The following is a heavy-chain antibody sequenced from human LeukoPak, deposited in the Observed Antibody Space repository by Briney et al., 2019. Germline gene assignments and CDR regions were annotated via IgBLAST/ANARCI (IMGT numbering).Heavy chain of an antibody. CDR1: GGSISGYY. CDR3: VRERLDDAGYYYMNV. Sequence: PSETLSLTCTVSGGSISGYYWSWIRQSPGKGLEWLGYIHYTGNTKSNPSLKSRVTISVDTSKNQFSLNLSSVTAADTAVYYCVRERLDDAGYYYMNVWGKGTTVTVSS. D-gene: IGHD1-1*01. CDR2: IHYTGNT. V-gene: IGHV4-59*01. J-gene: IGHJ6*03.